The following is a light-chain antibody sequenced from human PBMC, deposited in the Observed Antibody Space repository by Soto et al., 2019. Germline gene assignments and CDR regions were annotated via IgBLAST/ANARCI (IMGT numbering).Light chain of an antibody. CDR3: GTWDSSLSVQL. CDR1: SSNFGNYD. CDR2: HNN. Sequence: QSALTQPPSVSAAPGQKVTMSCSGSSSNFGNYDISWYQQFPGTAPKLLIYHNNKRPSGIPDRFSGSKSGTSATLDITGLQTGDEADYYCGTWDSSLSVQLFGGGTQLTVL. J-gene: IGLJ7*01. V-gene: IGLV1-51*01.